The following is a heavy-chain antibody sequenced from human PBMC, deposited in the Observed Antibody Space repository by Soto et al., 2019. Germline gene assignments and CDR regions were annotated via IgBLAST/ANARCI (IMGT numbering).Heavy chain of an antibody. V-gene: IGHV3-23*01. Sequence: PGGSLRLSCAASGVTFCSYAMNWVRQAPGKGLEWVSAISGSGGSTYYADSVKGRFTISRDNSKNTLYLQMNSLRAEDTAIYYCAKEGSSGYYPFFDYWGQGTPVTVSS. D-gene: IGHD3-22*01. CDR1: GVTFCSYA. J-gene: IGHJ4*02. CDR3: AKEGSSGYYPFFDY. CDR2: ISGSGGST.